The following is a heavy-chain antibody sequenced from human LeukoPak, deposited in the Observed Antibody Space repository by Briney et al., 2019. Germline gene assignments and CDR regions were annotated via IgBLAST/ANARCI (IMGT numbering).Heavy chain of an antibody. J-gene: IGHJ6*02. V-gene: IGHV3-33*08. D-gene: IGHD3-22*01. CDR3: ARGWLPLYYYYGMDV. CDR2: IWYDGSNK. Sequence: GGSLRLSCSASGFTFSSYGMLWVRQAPGKGLEWVADIWYDGSNKYYGDSVKGRFTISRDNSKNMLDLQMNSLRAEDTAVYYCARGWLPLYYYYGMDVWGQGTTVTVSS. CDR1: GFTFSSYG.